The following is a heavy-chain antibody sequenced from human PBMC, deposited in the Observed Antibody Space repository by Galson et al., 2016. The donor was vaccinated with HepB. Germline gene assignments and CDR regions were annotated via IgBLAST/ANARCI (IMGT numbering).Heavy chain of an antibody. Sequence: SVKVSCKASGGTFNSYAISWVRQAPGQGPEWMGGIIPILGTAKYAQKFQGRVTITADQSTRAAYMEVSRLRSEDTAVYDCARDGEAYNYGFDSWGQGTLVTVSS. CDR3: ARDGEAYNYGFDS. V-gene: IGHV1-69*10. CDR1: GGTFNSYA. CDR2: IIPILGTA. J-gene: IGHJ4*02. D-gene: IGHD5-18*01.